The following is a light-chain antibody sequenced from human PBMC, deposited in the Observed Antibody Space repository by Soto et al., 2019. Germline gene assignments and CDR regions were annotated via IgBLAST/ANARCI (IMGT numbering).Light chain of an antibody. Sequence: QSALTQPASVSGSPGQSITISCTGTRSDIGAYNFVSWYQQHPGEVPKLILYDVNVRPSGVSNRFSGSKSGNTAPLTIAGLKDEDEADYYCTSWTTSTTMIFGGGTKLTVL. CDR2: DVN. J-gene: IGLJ2*01. CDR3: TSWTTSTTMI. V-gene: IGLV2-14*03. CDR1: RSDIGAYNF.